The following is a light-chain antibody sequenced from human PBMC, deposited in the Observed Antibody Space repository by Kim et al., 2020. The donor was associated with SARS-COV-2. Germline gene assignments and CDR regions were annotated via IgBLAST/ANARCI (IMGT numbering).Light chain of an antibody. Sequence: SPGDSATRSCKASESVGSGNLAWYQQKPGQTPRLLIYSASIRSNGIPDRFSGSGSGTDFSLTISRLEPEDFAVYYCYYYGSSPWTFGQGTKVDIK. CDR2: SAS. J-gene: IGKJ1*01. CDR3: YYYGSSPWT. V-gene: IGKV3-20*01. CDR1: ESVGSGN.